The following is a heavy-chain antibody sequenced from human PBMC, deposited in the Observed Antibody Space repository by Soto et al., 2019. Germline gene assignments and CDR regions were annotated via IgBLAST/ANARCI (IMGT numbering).Heavy chain of an antibody. J-gene: IGHJ4*02. D-gene: IGHD5-12*01. CDR2: IWYDGSNK. Sequence: PGGSLRLSCAASGFTFSSYGMHWVRQAPGKGLEWVAVIWYDGSNKYYADSVKGRFTISRDNSKNTLYLQMNSLRAEDTAVYYCARDEEYSGYDLLDYWGQGTLVTVSS. CDR3: ARDEEYSGYDLLDY. V-gene: IGHV3-33*01. CDR1: GFTFSSYG.